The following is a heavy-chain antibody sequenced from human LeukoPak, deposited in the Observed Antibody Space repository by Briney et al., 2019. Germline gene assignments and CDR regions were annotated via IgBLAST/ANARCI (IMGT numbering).Heavy chain of an antibody. D-gene: IGHD1-26*01. V-gene: IGHV4-61*02. Sequence: SETLSLTCTVSGGSISSSSYYWSWIRQPAGKGLEWIGRIYTSGSTNYNPSLKSPVTISVDTSKNQFSLKLSSVTAADTAVYYCARLMSYGKRFDYWGQGTLVTVSS. J-gene: IGHJ4*02. CDR1: GGSISSSSYY. CDR3: ARLMSYGKRFDY. CDR2: IYTSGST.